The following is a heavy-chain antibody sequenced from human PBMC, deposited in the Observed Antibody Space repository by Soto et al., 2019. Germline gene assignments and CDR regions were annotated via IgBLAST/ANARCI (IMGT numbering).Heavy chain of an antibody. CDR1: GFSLTTSGVG. CDR2: IYWDDDK. CDR3: AHRVLRAVFGLVTTTAIYFDF. D-gene: IGHD3-3*01. Sequence: QITLNESGPTVVKPTETLTLTCTFSGFSLTTSGVGVGWVRQSPGKAPEWLAFIYWDDDKRYSTSLKSRLTITKATSKNQVVLTMANVDPADTATYYCAHRVLRAVFGLVTTTAIYFDFWGQGTPVVVSS. V-gene: IGHV2-5*02. J-gene: IGHJ4*02.